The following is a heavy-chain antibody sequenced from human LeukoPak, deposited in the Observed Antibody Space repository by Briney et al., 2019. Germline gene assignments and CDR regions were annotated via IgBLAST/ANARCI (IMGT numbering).Heavy chain of an antibody. J-gene: IGHJ4*02. D-gene: IGHD6-19*01. CDR1: GGPISSGDYY. CDR2: IYYSGST. CDR3: ARLKYSSGWYEFDY. V-gene: IGHV4-30-4*08. Sequence: SQTLSLTCTVSGGPISSGDYYWSWIRQPPGKGLEWIGYIYYSGSTYYNPSLKSRVTISVDTSKNQFSLKLSSVTAADTAVYYCARLKYSSGWYEFDYWGQGTLVTVSS.